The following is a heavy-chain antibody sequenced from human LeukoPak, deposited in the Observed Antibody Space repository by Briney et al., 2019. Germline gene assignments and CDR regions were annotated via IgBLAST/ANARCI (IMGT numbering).Heavy chain of an antibody. J-gene: IGHJ4*02. CDR3: ARDTYSNYYFDY. CDR1: GFTFSNYG. D-gene: IGHD4-11*01. CDR2: IYSGGST. Sequence: GRSLRLSCAASGFTFSNYGMHWVRQAPGKGLEWVSVIYSGGSTYYADSVKGRFTISRDNSKNTLYLQMNSLRAEDTAVYYCARDTYSNYYFDYWGQGTLVTVSS. V-gene: IGHV3-66*01.